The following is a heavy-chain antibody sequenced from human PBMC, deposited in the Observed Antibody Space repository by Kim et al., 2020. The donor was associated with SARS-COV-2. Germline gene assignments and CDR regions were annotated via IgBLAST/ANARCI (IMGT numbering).Heavy chain of an antibody. Sequence: PGSVKCRFTIARENAKNSLYLQMNSLRAGDTAVYYCARGQIAAAGTGFDYWGQGTLVTVSS. V-gene: IGHV3-13*01. CDR3: ARGQIAAAGTGFDY. J-gene: IGHJ4*02. D-gene: IGHD6-13*01.